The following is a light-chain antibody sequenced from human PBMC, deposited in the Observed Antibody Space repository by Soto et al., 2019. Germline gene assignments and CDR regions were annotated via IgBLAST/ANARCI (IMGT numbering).Light chain of an antibody. V-gene: IGKV3-11*01. CDR3: QKRSNWPPIT. J-gene: IGKJ5*01. CDR1: QSISSN. CDR2: DAS. Sequence: EIVLTQSPGTLSLSPGERATLSCRASQSISSNLVWYQQKPGQAPTLLIYDASNRATGIPDRFSGSGSGTDFTLTISRLEPEDFAVYYCQKRSNWPPITFGQGTRLEIK.